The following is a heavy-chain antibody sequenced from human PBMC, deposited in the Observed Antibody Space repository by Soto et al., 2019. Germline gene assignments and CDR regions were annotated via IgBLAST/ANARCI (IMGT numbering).Heavy chain of an antibody. CDR2: ISGSGYST. V-gene: IGHV3-23*01. Sequence: SLLLSCAASGVTYSSSAMRWVRQATGKGLEWVSAISGSGYSTYYADSVKGRFTISRDNSKNTLYLQMNSLRAEDTAVYYCAKTLYYYDTSGYQWGQGTLVTVSS. D-gene: IGHD3-22*01. J-gene: IGHJ4*02. CDR3: AKTLYYYDTSGYQ. CDR1: GVTYSSSA.